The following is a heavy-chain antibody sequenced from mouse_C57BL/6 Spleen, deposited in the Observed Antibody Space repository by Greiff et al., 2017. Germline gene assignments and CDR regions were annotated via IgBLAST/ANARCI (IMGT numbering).Heavy chain of an antibody. J-gene: IGHJ3*01. CDR2: ISSGSSTI. CDR3: ARIQAFPY. CDR1: GFTFSDSG. Sequence: EVMLVESGGGLVKPGGSLKLSCAASGFTFSDSGMHWVRQAPEKGLEWVTYISSGSSTIYYADTVKCRVTISRDNAKITLFLQMTSRRSADTAMYYCARIQAFPYWGQVTRVTVSA. V-gene: IGHV5-17*01. D-gene: IGHD3-2*02.